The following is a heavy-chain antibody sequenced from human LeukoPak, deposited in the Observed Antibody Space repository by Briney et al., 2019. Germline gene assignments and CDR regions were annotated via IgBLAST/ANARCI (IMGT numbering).Heavy chain of an antibody. CDR2: IIPIFGTA. V-gene: IGHV1-69*05. CDR1: GGTFSSYA. CDR3: ARRVEMATEEGPFDC. Sequence: SVKVSCKASGGTFSSYAISWVRQAPGQGLEWMGGIIPIFGTANYAQKFQGRVTITTDESTSTAYMELSSLRSEDTAVYYCARRVEMATEEGPFDCWGQGTLVTVSS. J-gene: IGHJ4*02. D-gene: IGHD5-24*01.